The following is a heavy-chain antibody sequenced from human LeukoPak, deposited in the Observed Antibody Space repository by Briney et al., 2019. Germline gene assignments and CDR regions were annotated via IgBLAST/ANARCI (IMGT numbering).Heavy chain of an antibody. CDR2: IYPGDSDT. V-gene: IGHV5-51*01. J-gene: IGHJ4*02. CDR1: GCSFTSYW. CDR3: ARRIQGYLDY. Sequence: GESLKISCKGSGCSFTSYWIGWVRQMPGKGLEWMGIIYPGDSDTTYSPSFQGQVTISADKSTDTAYLHWNSLKASDTATYFCARRIQGYLDYWGLGTLVTVSS.